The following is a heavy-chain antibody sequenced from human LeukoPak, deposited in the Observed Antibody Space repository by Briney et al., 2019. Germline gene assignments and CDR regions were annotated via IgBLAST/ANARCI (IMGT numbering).Heavy chain of an antibody. V-gene: IGHV4-39*01. CDR2: IFHSGST. J-gene: IGHJ4*02. Sequence: PPETLSLTCSVSGGSISSSSYYWGWIRQPPGKWLEWIGSIFHSGSTYHNPSLKSRVTISVDTSKNQFSLKLRSVTAADTAVYYCATPDLRNRSGGSCYYFDYWGQGTLVPVSS. D-gene: IGHD2-15*01. CDR3: ATPDLRNRSGGSCYYFDY. CDR1: GGSISSSSYY.